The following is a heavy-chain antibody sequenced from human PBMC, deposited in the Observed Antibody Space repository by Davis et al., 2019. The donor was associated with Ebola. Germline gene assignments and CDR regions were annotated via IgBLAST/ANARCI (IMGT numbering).Heavy chain of an antibody. V-gene: IGHV3-53*01. CDR3: VKDTSSIWFDV. Sequence: GESLKISCAAFEFTVSSNYMSWVRQAPGKGLEWVSVIYGGGNTFYADSVKGRFTISRDNSKNTVYLQMNSLRVEDTAIYYCVKDTSSIWFDVWGQGTMVTVSS. J-gene: IGHJ3*01. CDR1: EFTVSSNY. D-gene: IGHD6-13*01. CDR2: IYGGGNT.